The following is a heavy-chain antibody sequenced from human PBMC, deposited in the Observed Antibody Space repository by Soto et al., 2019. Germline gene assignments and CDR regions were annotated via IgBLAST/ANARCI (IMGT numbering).Heavy chain of an antibody. J-gene: IGHJ4*02. D-gene: IGHD6-19*01. CDR2: MNPNTGNT. V-gene: IGHV1-8*01. CDR3: ARERAVAGFDY. CDR1: GYTFTSYD. Sequence: QVQLVQSGTEVKKPGASVKVSCKASGYTFTSYDINWVRQATGQGLEWMGWMNPNTGNTGYAQNFQGRVTMTRNTSITTAYMELSSLRSEDTAVYYCARERAVAGFDYWGQGTLVTVSS.